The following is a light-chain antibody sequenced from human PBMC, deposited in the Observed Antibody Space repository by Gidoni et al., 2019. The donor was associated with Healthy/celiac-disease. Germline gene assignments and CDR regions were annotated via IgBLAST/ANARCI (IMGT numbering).Light chain of an antibody. CDR1: QSVLYSTNNKNY. CDR2: WAS. J-gene: IGKJ5*01. CDR3: QQYYSTLIT. V-gene: IGKV4-1*01. Sequence: DIVITQSLVSLSVSLGERATIKCKSSQSVLYSTNNKNYLAWYQQKPGQQPKMLIYWASTRESGVPDRGSGSGSGTDFTLTISSLQDEDVAVYYCQQYYSTLITFGQGTRLEIK.